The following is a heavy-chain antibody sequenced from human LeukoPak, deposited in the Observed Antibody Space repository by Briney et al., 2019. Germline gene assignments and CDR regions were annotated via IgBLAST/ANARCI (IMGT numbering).Heavy chain of an antibody. D-gene: IGHD1-1*01. CDR3: TGETYYFDY. CDR1: GFTFSSYA. Sequence: GGSLRLSCAASGFTFSSYAMTWVRQAPGKGLEWVSSISINSGGTYYADSVKGRFTISRDNSKNTLYLQMNSLRAEDTALYYCTGETYYFDYWGQGTLVTVSS. J-gene: IGHJ4*02. CDR2: ISINSGGT. V-gene: IGHV3-23*01.